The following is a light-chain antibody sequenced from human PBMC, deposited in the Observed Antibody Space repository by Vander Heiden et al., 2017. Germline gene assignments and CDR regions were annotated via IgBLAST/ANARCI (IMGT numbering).Light chain of an antibody. CDR1: SSDVGGYNY. CDR3: SSYAGSNNYV. J-gene: IGLJ1*01. Sequence: QSALTQPPSASGSPEQSVTISCTGTSSDVGGYNYVSWYQQYPGKAPKRMIYEVSKRRSGVPARFSGSKSGNTASLTVSGLQAEDEADYYCSSYAGSNNYVFGTGTQVTVL. V-gene: IGLV2-8*01. CDR2: EVS.